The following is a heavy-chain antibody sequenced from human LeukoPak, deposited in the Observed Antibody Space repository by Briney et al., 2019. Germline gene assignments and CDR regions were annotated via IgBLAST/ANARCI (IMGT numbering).Heavy chain of an antibody. CDR3: ARDQQWLVPLYYYYYGMDV. CDR2: IIPIFGTA. J-gene: IGHJ6*02. V-gene: IGHV1-69*13. CDR1: GGTFSSYA. D-gene: IGHD6-19*01. Sequence: GASVKVSCKASGGTFSSYAISWVRQAPGQGLEWMGGIIPIFGTANYAQKFQGRVTITADESTSTAYMELSSLRSEDTAVYYCARDQQWLVPLYYYYYGMDVWGQGTTVTVSS.